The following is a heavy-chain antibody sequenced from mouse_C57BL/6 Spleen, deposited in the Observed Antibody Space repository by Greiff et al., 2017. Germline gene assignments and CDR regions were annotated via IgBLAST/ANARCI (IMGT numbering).Heavy chain of an antibody. J-gene: IGHJ3*01. CDR3: TRNLPLAY. D-gene: IGHD5-1*01. CDR2: IRNKANNHAT. V-gene: IGHV6-6*01. Sequence: EVKLVESGGGLVQPGGSMKLSCAASGFTFSDAWMDWVRQSPEKGLEWVAEIRNKANNHATYYAESVKGRFTISRDDSKSSVYLQMNSLRAEDTGIYYCTRNLPLAYWGQGTLVTVSA. CDR1: GFTFSDAW.